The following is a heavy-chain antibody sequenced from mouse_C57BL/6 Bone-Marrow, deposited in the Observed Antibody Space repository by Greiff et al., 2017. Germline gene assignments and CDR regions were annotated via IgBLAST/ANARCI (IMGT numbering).Heavy chain of an antibody. CDR3: AREGYYYGSSYAWFAY. D-gene: IGHD1-1*01. J-gene: IGHJ3*01. Sequence: VQLQQSGPELVKPGASVKIPCKASGYTFTDYNMDRVKQSYGKSLEWIGDFNPNNGGTVYNQKFKGKATLTVDKSSSTAYMELRSLTSEDTAVYYCAREGYYYGSSYAWFAYWGQGTLVTVSA. CDR1: GYTFTDYN. CDR2: FNPNNGGT. V-gene: IGHV1-18*01.